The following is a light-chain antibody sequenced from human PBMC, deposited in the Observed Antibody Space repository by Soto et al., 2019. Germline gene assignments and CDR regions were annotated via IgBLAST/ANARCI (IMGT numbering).Light chain of an antibody. CDR1: QGISNY. V-gene: IGKV1-33*01. J-gene: IGKJ5*01. CDR3: QQSNDLVS. CDR2: DAS. Sequence: DIQMTQSPSSLSASVGDRVTITCRASQGISNYLAWYQQKPGKAPKLLIFDASTLKTGVPSRFSGSGSGTDFSFTISSLQPEDIATYYCQQSNDLVSFGQRGRPAIK.